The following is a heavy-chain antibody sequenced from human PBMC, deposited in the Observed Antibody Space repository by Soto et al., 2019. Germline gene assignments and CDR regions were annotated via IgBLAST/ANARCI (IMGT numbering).Heavy chain of an antibody. J-gene: IGHJ4*02. V-gene: IGHV3-48*01. CDR2: ISSSSTSI. CDR1: GFTFSSYN. CDR3: ATRLDY. Sequence: GGSLRLSCAASGFTFSSYNMHWVRQAPGKGLEWVSYISSSSTSIYYADSVKGRFTISRDNAKNSLYLQMNSLRVEDTAVYYCATRLDYWGQGTLVTVSS.